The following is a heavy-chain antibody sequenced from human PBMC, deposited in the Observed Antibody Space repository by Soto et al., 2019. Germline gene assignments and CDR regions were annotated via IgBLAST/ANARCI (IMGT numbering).Heavy chain of an antibody. J-gene: IGHJ5*02. Sequence: SVKVSCKASGGTFSSYAISWVRQAPGQGLEWMGGIIPIFGTANYAQKFQDRVTITADESTSTAYMELSSLRSEDTAVYYCAREVEDIVVVPASIPVGWFDPWGQGTLVTVSS. V-gene: IGHV1-69*13. CDR1: GGTFSSYA. CDR2: IIPIFGTA. CDR3: AREVEDIVVVPASIPVGWFDP. D-gene: IGHD2-2*02.